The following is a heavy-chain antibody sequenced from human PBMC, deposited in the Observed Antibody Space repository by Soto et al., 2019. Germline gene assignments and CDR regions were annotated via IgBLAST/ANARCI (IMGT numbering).Heavy chain of an antibody. CDR2: IYYSGST. CDR1: GGSVSIYD. V-gene: IGHV4-59*02. Sequence: SETLDLTSTVSGGSVSIYDWSWIRQPPGKGLEWIGYIYYSGSTNYNPSLKSRVTISVDTSKNQFSLKLSSVTAADTAVYYCARKIGVTYYYYYGMDVWGQGTTVTVSS. J-gene: IGHJ6*02. CDR3: ARKIGVTYYYYYGMDV. D-gene: IGHD3-3*01.